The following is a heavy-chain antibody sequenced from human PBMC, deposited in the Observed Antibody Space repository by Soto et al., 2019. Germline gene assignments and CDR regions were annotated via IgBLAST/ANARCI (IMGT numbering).Heavy chain of an antibody. CDR2: IKSKTDGGTT. CDR3: TTDDLPAAMTALFSYYYYGMDV. Sequence: LRLSCAASGFTFSNAWMSWVRQAPGKGLEWVGRIKSKTDGGTTDYAAPVKGRFTISRDDSKNTLYLQMNSLKTEDTAVYYCTTDDLPAAMTALFSYYYYGMDVWGQGTTVTVSS. V-gene: IGHV3-15*01. J-gene: IGHJ6*02. CDR1: GFTFSNAW. D-gene: IGHD2-2*01.